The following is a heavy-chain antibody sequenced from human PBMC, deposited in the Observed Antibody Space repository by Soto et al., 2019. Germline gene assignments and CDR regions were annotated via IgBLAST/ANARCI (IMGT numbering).Heavy chain of an antibody. V-gene: IGHV4-59*08. D-gene: IGHD2-15*01. Sequence: PSETLSLTCTVSGGSISSYYWSWIRQPPGKGLEWIGYIYYSGSTNYNPSLKSRVTISVDTSKNQFSLRLTSVTAADTAVYYCARRTRGYMDVWGKGTTVTVSS. CDR1: GGSISSYY. J-gene: IGHJ6*03. CDR2: IYYSGST. CDR3: ARRTRGYMDV.